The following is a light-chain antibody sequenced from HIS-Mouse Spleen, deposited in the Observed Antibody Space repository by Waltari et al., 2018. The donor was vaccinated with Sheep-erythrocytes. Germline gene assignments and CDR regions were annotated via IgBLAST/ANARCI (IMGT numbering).Light chain of an antibody. V-gene: IGKV3-15*01. Sequence: EIVMTQSPPTLSVSPGERATLSCRASQSVSSNLAWYQQKPGQAPRLLIYGASTRATGIPARFSGSGSGTEFTLTISSMQSEDFAVYYCQQYNNWPPPYTFGQGTKLEIK. CDR1: QSVSSN. J-gene: IGKJ2*01. CDR2: GAS. CDR3: QQYNNWPPPYT.